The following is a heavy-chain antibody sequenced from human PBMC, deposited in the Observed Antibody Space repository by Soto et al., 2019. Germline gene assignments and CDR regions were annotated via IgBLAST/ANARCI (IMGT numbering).Heavy chain of an antibody. J-gene: IGHJ4*02. CDR3: ARVPQYQLLPLGYFGY. V-gene: IGHV5-51*01. D-gene: IGHD2-2*01. CDR2: IYPGDSDT. CDR1: GYSFPSYL. Sequence: GESLNISCKGSGYSFPSYLIGWVRQMPGKGLEWMGIIYPGDSDTRYSPSFQSQVTISADKSITTAYLQWSSLKASDTAMYYCARVPQYQLLPLGYFGYWGQGTMVTVSS.